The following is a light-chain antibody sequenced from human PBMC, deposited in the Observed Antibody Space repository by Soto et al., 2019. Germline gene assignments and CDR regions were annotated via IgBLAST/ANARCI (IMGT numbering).Light chain of an antibody. CDR1: QSSSSW. V-gene: IGKV1-5*01. Sequence: GDGVTITCRASQSSSSWLAWYQQKPGKAPKLLIYDASNFESGVPSRFSGSGSGTEFTLTISSLQPDDFATYYCQQYNSYPITFGQGTRLEI. J-gene: IGKJ5*01. CDR2: DAS. CDR3: QQYNSYPIT.